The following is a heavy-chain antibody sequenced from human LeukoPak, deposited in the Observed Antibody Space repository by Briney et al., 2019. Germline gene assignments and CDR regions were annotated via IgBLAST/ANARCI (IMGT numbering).Heavy chain of an antibody. J-gene: IGHJ6*04. V-gene: IGHV3-49*03. CDR3: TRARGYSYGYADV. D-gene: IGHD5-18*01. CDR1: XXXFGXXA. Sequence: LXCXXSXXXFGXXAXXWXRQAPGKGLEWVGFIRSKAYGGTTEYAASVKGRFTISRDDYKSITYLQMNSLKTEDTAVYYCTRARGYSYGYADVWGKGTTVTVSS. CDR2: IRSKAYGGTT.